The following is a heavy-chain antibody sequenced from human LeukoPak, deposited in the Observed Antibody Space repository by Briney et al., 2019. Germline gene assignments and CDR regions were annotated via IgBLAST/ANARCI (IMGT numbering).Heavy chain of an antibody. CDR3: ASASLNIYAFDI. J-gene: IGHJ3*02. CDR1: GGSISSNY. CDR2: IYYSGST. V-gene: IGHV4-59*01. Sequence: SETLSLTCTVSGGSISSNYWSWIRQPPGKGLEWIGYIYYSGSTKYKPSLKSRATISVHTSKNQFSLKLSSVTSADTAVYYCASASLNIYAFDIWGQGTMVTVSS. D-gene: IGHD2/OR15-2a*01.